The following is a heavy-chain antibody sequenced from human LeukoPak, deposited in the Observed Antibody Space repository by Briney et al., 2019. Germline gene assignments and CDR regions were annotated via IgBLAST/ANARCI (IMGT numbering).Heavy chain of an antibody. CDR1: GGSFSGYY. D-gene: IGHD2/OR15-2a*01. J-gene: IGHJ3*02. V-gene: IGHV4-34*01. CDR3: ARGFRRAFDI. Sequence: SETLSLTCAVYGGSFSGYYWSWIRQPPGKGLEWIGEMNHSGSTNYNPSLKSRVTISVDTSKNQFSLKLSSVTAADTAVYYCARGFRRAFDIWGQGTMVTVSS. CDR2: MNHSGST.